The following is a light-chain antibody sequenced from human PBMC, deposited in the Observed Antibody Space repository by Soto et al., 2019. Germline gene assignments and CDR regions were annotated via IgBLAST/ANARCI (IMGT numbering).Light chain of an antibody. Sequence: QSALTQPASVSGSPGQSITISCTGTSSDVGGYNYVSWYQQHPGKAPKLMIYEVTNRPSGVSNRFSGSKSGNTASLTISGLQAEDEADYYCSSYTSISTFVLFGGGTKL. CDR2: EVT. V-gene: IGLV2-14*01. J-gene: IGLJ2*01. CDR3: SSYTSISTFVL. CDR1: SSDVGGYNY.